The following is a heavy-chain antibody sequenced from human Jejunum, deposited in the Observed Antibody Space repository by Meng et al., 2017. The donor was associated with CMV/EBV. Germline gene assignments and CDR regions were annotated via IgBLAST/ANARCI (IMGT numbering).Heavy chain of an antibody. J-gene: IGHJ4*02. Sequence: AASGFTLSRHWMHWGRQAPGKGLVWVSRINSDGSNINYADSVKGRFIISRDNAKNTLYLQMDSLRAEDTAVYYCARDKDFGVDIDHWGQGTLVTVSS. CDR1: GFTLSRHW. CDR3: ARDKDFGVDIDH. V-gene: IGHV3-74*01. CDR2: INSDGSNI. D-gene: IGHD3-3*01.